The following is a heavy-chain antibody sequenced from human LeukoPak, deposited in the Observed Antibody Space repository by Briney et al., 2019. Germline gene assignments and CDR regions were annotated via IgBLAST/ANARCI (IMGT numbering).Heavy chain of an antibody. CDR1: GFTFSSYA. CDR2: ISGSGDST. V-gene: IGHV3-23*01. CDR3: AKGGKWDVTPFDY. Sequence: GGSLRLSCAASGFTFSSYAMSWVRQAPGKGLEWVSAISGSGDSTYYADSVKGRFTISRDNSKNTLYLQMNSLRAEDTAVYYCAKGGKWDVTPFDYWGQGTLVTVSP. J-gene: IGHJ4*02. D-gene: IGHD1-26*01.